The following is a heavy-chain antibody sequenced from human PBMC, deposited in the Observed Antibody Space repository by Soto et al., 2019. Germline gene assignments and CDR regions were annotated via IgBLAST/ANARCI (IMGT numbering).Heavy chain of an antibody. CDR2: ISSSSSYI. J-gene: IGHJ6*02. CDR1: GFTFSNYS. D-gene: IGHD3-22*01. CDR3: ARYYRSCYYWTYYYYGMDL. Sequence: EVQLVESGGGLVKPGGSLRLSCAASGFTFSNYSMNWVRQAPGKGLEWVSSISSSSSYIYYADSVKGSITISRDNATISLHLQMNILRAEDTAVYYCARYYRSCYYWTYYYYGMDLWGQGTTFTVSS. V-gene: IGHV3-21*01.